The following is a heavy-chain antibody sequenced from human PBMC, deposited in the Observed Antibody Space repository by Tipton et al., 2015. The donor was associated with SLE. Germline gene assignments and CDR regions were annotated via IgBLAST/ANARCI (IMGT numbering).Heavy chain of an antibody. CDR1: GFTFTDAS. Sequence: SLRLSCAASGFTFTDASMNWVRQAPGKGLEWVGRIETKADGGTTDYAAPVKGRFTISRDDSKNMVYLQMSSLKTEDTAVYYCITVLRANWFDPWGQGTLVSVSS. J-gene: IGHJ5*02. V-gene: IGHV3-15*04. CDR3: ITVLRANWFDP. CDR2: IETKADGGTT.